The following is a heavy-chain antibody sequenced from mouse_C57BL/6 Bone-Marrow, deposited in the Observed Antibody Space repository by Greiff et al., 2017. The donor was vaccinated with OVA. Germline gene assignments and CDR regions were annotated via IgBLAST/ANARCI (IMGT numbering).Heavy chain of an antibody. CDR2: IDPENGDT. V-gene: IGHV14-4*01. Sequence: EVQLKESGAELVRPGASVKLSCTASGFNIKDDYMHWVKQRPEQGLEWIGWIDPENGDTEYASKFQGKATITADTSSNTAYLQLSSLTSEDTAVYYCTTRGAFAYWGQGTLVTVSA. J-gene: IGHJ3*01. CDR1: GFNIKDDY. CDR3: TTRGAFAY.